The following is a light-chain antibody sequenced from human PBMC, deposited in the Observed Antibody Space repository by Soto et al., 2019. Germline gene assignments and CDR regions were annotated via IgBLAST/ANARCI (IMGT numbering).Light chain of an antibody. CDR3: QQYNNWPRT. CDR1: QGVSSN. J-gene: IGKJ1*01. CDR2: GAS. Sequence: IGMTQSPATLSVSPGERSTLSCRASQGVSSNLAWYQQKPGQAPRLLIYGASTRPTGIPARFSGSGSGTEFTLTISSLQSEDFAVYYCQQYNNWPRTFGQGTKVDIK. V-gene: IGKV3-15*01.